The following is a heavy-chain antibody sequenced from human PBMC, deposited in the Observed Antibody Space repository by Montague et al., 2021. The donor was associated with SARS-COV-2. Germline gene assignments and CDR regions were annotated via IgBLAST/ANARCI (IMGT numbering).Heavy chain of an antibody. CDR1: GGSISSYY. Sequence: SETLSLTCTVSGGSISSYYWSWIRQPPGKGLEWIGEINHGGSTNYNPSLKNRLTISTDTSKNQFSLKLTSVAAADTAVYYCARLRDGVVPSPILGVGPYYSYYYMDVWGRGTTVTVSS. CDR3: ARLRDGVVPSPILGVGPYYSYYYMDV. V-gene: IGHV4-34*01. D-gene: IGHD3-10*01. CDR2: INHGGST. J-gene: IGHJ6*03.